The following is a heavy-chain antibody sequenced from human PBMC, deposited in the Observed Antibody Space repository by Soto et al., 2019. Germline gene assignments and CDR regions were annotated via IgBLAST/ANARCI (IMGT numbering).Heavy chain of an antibody. CDR2: INHSGST. J-gene: IGHJ6*03. D-gene: IGHD6-13*01. V-gene: IGHV4-34*01. Sequence: PSETLSLTCAVYGGSFSGYYWSWIRQPPGKGLEWIGEINHSGSTNYNPSLKSRVTISVDTSKNQFSLKLSSVTAADTAVYYCARAGGYSSSYWVPRRYYYMDVWGKGTTVTVSS. CDR3: ARAGGYSSSYWVPRRYYYMDV. CDR1: GGSFSGYY.